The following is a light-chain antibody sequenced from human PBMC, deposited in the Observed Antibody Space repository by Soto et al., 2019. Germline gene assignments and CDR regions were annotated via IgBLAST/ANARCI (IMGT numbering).Light chain of an antibody. V-gene: IGLV2-14*01. CDR2: DVS. CDR1: SSDVGGYNY. Sequence: TQPACVSGASGQSIAISCTETSSDVGGYNYVSWYQQHPGKAPKLMIYDVSDRPSGVSNRFSGSKSGNTASLTISGLQAEDEADYYCSSYTSSSTYVFGTGTKVTVL. J-gene: IGLJ1*01. CDR3: SSYTSSSTYV.